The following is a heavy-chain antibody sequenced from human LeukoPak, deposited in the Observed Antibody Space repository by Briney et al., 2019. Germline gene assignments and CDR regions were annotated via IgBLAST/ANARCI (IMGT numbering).Heavy chain of an antibody. Sequence: ASVKVSCKASGYTFTSYYMHWVRQAPGQGLEWMGLINPTGGSTGYAQKFQGRVTMTRDMSTSTDYMELSSLRSEDTAIYYCARAERYSSGWYFFYWGQGTLVTVSS. J-gene: IGHJ4*02. CDR3: ARAERYSSGWYFFY. V-gene: IGHV1-46*01. CDR1: GYTFTSYY. CDR2: INPTGGST. D-gene: IGHD6-19*01.